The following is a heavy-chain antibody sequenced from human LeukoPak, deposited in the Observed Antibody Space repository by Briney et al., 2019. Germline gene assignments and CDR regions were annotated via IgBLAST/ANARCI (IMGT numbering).Heavy chain of an antibody. J-gene: IGHJ4*02. CDR2: ISPSNGDT. D-gene: IGHD4-23*01. CDR1: GYTFTSYS. CDR3: VRDSGWELRHFFFDD. Sequence: ASVKVSCKASGYTFTSYSINWVRRAPGQGLEWMGWISPSNGDTSYAQKVQDRDTMTTDTSTTTVYMELRSLGSDDTAIYYCVRDSGWELRHFFFDDWGQGTLVTVSS. V-gene: IGHV1-18*04.